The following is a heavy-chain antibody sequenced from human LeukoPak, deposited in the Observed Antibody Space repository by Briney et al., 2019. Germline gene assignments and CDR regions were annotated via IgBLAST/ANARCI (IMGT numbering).Heavy chain of an antibody. CDR1: GGTFSSYA. CDR2: IIPIFGIA. Sequence: ASVKVSCKASGGTFSSYAISWVRQAPGQGLEWMGRIIPIFGIANYAQKFQGRVTITADKSTSTAYMELSSLRSEDTAAYYCARQIGDCSSTSCYSWFDPWGQGTLVTVSS. D-gene: IGHD2-2*01. J-gene: IGHJ5*02. V-gene: IGHV1-69*04. CDR3: ARQIGDCSSTSCYSWFDP.